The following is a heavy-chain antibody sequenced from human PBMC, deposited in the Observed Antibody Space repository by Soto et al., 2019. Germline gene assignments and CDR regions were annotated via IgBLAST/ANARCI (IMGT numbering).Heavy chain of an antibody. J-gene: IGHJ4*02. CDR2: IKDDGGDE. V-gene: IGHV3-7*05. CDR1: GFTFSPYW. D-gene: IGHD6-19*01. Sequence: DVQLVESGGGLVQPGGSLRLSCAASGFTFSPYWMSWVRQAPGKGLEWVAIIKDDGGDELYLEAVRGRFTISRDNAKKSLYLAMDSRRVEDTAVYDCSGVSGWISDNWGQGTLVTVSS. CDR3: SGVSGWISDN.